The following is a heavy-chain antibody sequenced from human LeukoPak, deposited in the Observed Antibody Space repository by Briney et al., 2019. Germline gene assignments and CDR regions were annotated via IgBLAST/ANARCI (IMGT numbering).Heavy chain of an antibody. Sequence: SGPTLVNPTQTLTLTCTFSGFSLSTSGVGVGWIRQPPGKALEWLALIYWNDDKRYSPSLKSRLTITKDTSKNQVVLTMTNMDPVDTATYYCAHASTTYDFWSGYPHGRRFDPWGQGTLVTVSS. CDR1: GFSLSTSGVG. CDR2: IYWNDDK. J-gene: IGHJ5*02. CDR3: AHASTTYDFWSGYPHGRRFDP. V-gene: IGHV2-5*01. D-gene: IGHD3-3*01.